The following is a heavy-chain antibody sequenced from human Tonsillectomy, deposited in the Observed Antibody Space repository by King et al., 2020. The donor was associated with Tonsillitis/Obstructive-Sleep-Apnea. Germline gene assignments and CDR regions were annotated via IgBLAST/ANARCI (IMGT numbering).Heavy chain of an antibody. CDR2: IYSTGTT. CDR1: GGPIVSYN. V-gene: IGHV4-59*01. J-gene: IGHJ4*02. Sequence: QLQESGPGLVKPSETLSLTCTVSGGPIVSYNWTWIRQAPGKGLEWIGYIYSTGTTNYNPSLKSRVTTSVDTSKNQFSLKVYSVTAADTAVYYCARVGTTSLGPLIDSWGQGTLVTVSS. CDR3: ARVGTTSLGPLIDS. D-gene: IGHD4-17*01.